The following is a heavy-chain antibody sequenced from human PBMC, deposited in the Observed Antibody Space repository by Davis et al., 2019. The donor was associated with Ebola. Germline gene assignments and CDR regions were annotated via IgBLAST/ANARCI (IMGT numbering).Heavy chain of an antibody. D-gene: IGHD3-3*01. Sequence: MPSETLSLTCAVYGGSFSGYYWSWIRQPPGKGLEWIGEINHSGSTNYNPSLKSRVTISVDTSKNQFSLKLSSVTAADTAVYYCARVRDERFLEWLYIDYWGQGTLVTVSS. J-gene: IGHJ4*02. CDR1: GGSFSGYY. V-gene: IGHV4-34*01. CDR3: ARVRDERFLEWLYIDY. CDR2: INHSGST.